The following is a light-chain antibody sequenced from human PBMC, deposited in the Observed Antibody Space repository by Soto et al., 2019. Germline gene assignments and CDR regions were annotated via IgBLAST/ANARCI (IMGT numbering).Light chain of an antibody. V-gene: IGLV1-40*01. CDR2: GNN. J-gene: IGLJ3*02. CDR3: ATWDDSLRGRV. Sequence: QSVLTQPPSVSGAPGQRVTISCTGSSSNIGARYDVHWYQQLPGTAPKLLIYGNNQRPSGVPDRFSGSKSGTSASLAIRGLRSEDEADYYCATWDDSLRGRVFGGGTQLTVL. CDR1: SSNIGARYD.